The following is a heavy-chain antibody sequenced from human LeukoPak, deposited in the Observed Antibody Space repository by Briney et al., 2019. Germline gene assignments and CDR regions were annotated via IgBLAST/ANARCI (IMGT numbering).Heavy chain of an antibody. CDR3: ARVDSSDAFDI. D-gene: IGHD3-22*01. Sequence: GGSLRLSCAASGFTFSSYDMHWVHQATGKGLEWVSAIGTAGDTYYPGSVKGRFTISRENAKNSLYLQMNSLRAGDTAVYYCARVDSSDAFDIWGQGTMVTVSS. CDR2: IGTAGDT. J-gene: IGHJ3*02. V-gene: IGHV3-13*01. CDR1: GFTFSSYD.